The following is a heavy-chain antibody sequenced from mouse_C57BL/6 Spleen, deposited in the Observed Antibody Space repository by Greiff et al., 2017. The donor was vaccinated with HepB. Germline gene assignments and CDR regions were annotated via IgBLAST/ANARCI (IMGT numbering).Heavy chain of an antibody. CDR2: IWSGGST. CDR1: GFSLTSYG. CDR3: SRNYGSSYGYWYFDV. D-gene: IGHD1-1*01. J-gene: IGHJ1*03. V-gene: IGHV2-2*01. Sequence: VKLMESGPGLVQPSQSLSITCTVSGFSLTSYGVHWVRQSPGKGLEWLGVIWSGGSTDYNAAFISRLSISKDNSKSQVFFKMNSLQADDTAIYYCSRNYGSSYGYWYFDVWGTGTTVTVSS.